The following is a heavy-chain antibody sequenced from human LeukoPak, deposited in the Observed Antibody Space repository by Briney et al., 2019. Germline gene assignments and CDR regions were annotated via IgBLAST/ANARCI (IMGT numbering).Heavy chain of an antibody. D-gene: IGHD2-21*01. Sequence: AALRVSCMVSGDTPTELSMHWGRPAPGKGVGWVGGFEPEDGEPIYAQKFQGRVTMTEDTSTDTAYMELSSLRSEDTAVYYCATVFFPYSVVPFDYWGQGTLVTVSS. J-gene: IGHJ4*02. CDR2: FEPEDGEP. V-gene: IGHV1-24*01. CDR3: ATVFFPYSVVPFDY. CDR1: GDTPTELS.